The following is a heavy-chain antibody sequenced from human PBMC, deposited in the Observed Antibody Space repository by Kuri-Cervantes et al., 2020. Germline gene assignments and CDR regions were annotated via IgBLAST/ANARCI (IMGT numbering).Heavy chain of an antibody. CDR2: IYHSGST. Sequence: SETLSLTCTVSGYSISSGYYWGWIRQPPGKGLEWIGSIYHSGSTSYNTSLKSRVTISVDTSKNQFSLNLSSVIAADTAVYYCARQVEMATVYWGQGTLVTVSS. CDR3: ARQVEMATVY. V-gene: IGHV4-38-2*02. J-gene: IGHJ4*02. CDR1: GYSISSGYY. D-gene: IGHD5-24*01.